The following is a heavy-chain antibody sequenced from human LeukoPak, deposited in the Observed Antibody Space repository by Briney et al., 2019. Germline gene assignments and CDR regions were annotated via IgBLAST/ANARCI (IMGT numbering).Heavy chain of an antibody. J-gene: IGHJ3*02. Sequence: NPSQTLSLTCAISGDTVSSNSAAWNWIRQSPSTGLEWLGRTYYRSKWYNDYAVSVKSRITINPDTSKNQFSLQLNSVTPEDTAVYYCARGRRAFDIWGQGTMVTVSS. CDR3: ARGRRAFDI. CDR2: TYYRSKWYN. V-gene: IGHV6-1*01. CDR1: GDTVSSNSAA.